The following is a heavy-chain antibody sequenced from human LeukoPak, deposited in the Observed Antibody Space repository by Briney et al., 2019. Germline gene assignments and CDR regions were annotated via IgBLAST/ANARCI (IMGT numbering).Heavy chain of an antibody. CDR1: GGSISSYYW. D-gene: IGHD3-3*01. J-gene: IGHJ4*02. CDR2: IYWNDDK. CDR3: AHSSRYDFWSGYYNENFDY. V-gene: IGHV2-5*01. Sequence: TLSLTCTVSGGSISSYYWSWIRQPPGKGLEWLALIYWNDDKRYSPSLKSRLTITKDTSKNQVVLTMTNMDPVDTATYYCAHSSRYDFWSGYYNENFDYWGQGTLVTVSS.